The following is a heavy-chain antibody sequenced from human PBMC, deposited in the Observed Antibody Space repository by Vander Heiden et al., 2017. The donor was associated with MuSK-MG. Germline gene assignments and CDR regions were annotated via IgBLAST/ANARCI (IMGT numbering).Heavy chain of an antibody. V-gene: IGHV4-59*01. CDR2: IYYSGST. J-gene: IGHJ6*03. CDR3: ARDTRTYYNFWSGLRDYYYMDV. Sequence: SWIRQPPGKGLEWIGYIYYSGSTNYNPSLKSRVTISVDTSKNQFSLKLSSVTAADTAVYYCARDTRTYYNFWSGLRDYYYMDVWGQGTTGTVSS. D-gene: IGHD3-3*01.